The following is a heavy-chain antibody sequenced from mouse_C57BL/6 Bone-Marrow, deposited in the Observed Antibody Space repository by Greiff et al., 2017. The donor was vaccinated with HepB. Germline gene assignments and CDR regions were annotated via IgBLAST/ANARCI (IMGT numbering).Heavy chain of an antibody. Sequence: VKLMESGPELVKPGASVKISCKASGYAFSSSWMNWVKQRPGKGLEWIGRIYPGDGDTNYNGKFKGKATLTADKSSSTAYMQLSSLTSEDSAVYFCASAYYSNPYYFDYWGQGTTLTVSS. CDR3: ASAYYSNPYYFDY. J-gene: IGHJ2*01. CDR1: GYAFSSSW. D-gene: IGHD2-5*01. CDR2: IYPGDGDT. V-gene: IGHV1-82*01.